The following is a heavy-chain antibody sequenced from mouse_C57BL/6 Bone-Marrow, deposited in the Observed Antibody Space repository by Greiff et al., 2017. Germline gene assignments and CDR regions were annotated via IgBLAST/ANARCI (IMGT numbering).Heavy chain of an antibody. CDR1: GYTFTSYW. D-gene: IGHD1-1*01. J-gene: IGHJ4*01. CDR2: IYPGGGST. CDR3: ARNYGSSYALDY. V-gene: IGHV1-55*01. Sequence: QVQLLQSGAELVKPGASVKMSCKASGYTFTSYWITWVKQRPGQGLEWIGDIYPGGGSTNYNEKLKSKDTLTVDTSSSTAYMQISSLTSEDSAVYDGARNYGSSYALDYWGQGTSVTVSS.